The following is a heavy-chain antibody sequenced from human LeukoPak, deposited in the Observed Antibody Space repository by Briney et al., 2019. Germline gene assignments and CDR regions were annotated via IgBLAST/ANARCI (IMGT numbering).Heavy chain of an antibody. V-gene: IGHV4-34*01. Sequence: SETLSLTCAVYGGSFSSYYWSWIRQPPGKGLEWIGEINHSGSTNYNPSLKSRVTISVDTSKNQFSLKLSSVTAADTAVYYCARAPAGYFGYWGQGTLVTVSS. CDR1: GGSFSSYY. CDR3: ARAPAGYFGY. CDR2: INHSGST. D-gene: IGHD3-10*01. J-gene: IGHJ4*02.